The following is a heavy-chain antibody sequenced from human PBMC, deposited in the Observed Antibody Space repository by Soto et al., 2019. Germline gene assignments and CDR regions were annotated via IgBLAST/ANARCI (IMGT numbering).Heavy chain of an antibody. CDR2: ISTSGEST. V-gene: IGHV3-23*01. Sequence: EVQLLESGGGLVQPGGSLSLSCVASGFTFRNYAMSWVRQSPGKGLEWVSSISTSGESTYYADSVKGRFTISRDNSKNTLYLQWNNLRAEDTDVYYCAKVVLVCLDPFDYWGQGTLVTVSS. CDR1: GFTFRNYA. D-gene: IGHD6-6*01. J-gene: IGHJ4*02. CDR3: AKVVLVCLDPFDY.